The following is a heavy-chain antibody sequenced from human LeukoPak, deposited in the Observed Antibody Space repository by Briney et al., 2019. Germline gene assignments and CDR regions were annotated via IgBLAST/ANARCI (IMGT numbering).Heavy chain of an antibody. CDR1: GFTCTAYY. J-gene: IGHJ4*02. D-gene: IGHD2-2*01. CDR3: ARGYCTSPSCFAHFDY. Sequence: ASVKVSCKASGFTCTAYYMHWVRQAPGQGLEWMGWINPDSGGTNYAQKFQGRVTMTRDTSISTAYMELTRLRTDDTAVYYCARGYCTSPSCFAHFDYWGQGTLVTVSS. V-gene: IGHV1-2*02. CDR2: INPDSGGT.